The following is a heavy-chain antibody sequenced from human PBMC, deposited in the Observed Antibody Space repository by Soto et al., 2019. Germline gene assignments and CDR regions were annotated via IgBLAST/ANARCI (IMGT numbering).Heavy chain of an antibody. CDR1: GFTFSSFG. CDR2: ASYDGSYK. Sequence: QVQLVESGGGVVQPGRSLRLSCAASGFTFSSFGMHWVRQAPGKGLEWVAVASYDGSYKYYADSVKGRFTISRDNSKNTLYLQMNSLIAEDTAVYYCAKERSVVATPPDFDYWGQGTLVTVSS. V-gene: IGHV3-30*18. D-gene: IGHD5-12*01. J-gene: IGHJ4*02. CDR3: AKERSVVATPPDFDY.